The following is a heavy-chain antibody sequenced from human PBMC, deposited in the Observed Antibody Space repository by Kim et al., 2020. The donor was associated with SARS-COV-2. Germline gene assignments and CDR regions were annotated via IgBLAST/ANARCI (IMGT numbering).Heavy chain of an antibody. Sequence: TPSLKSRVPISVDTSKNQFSLKLSSVTAADTAVYYCARQGSSWGTHWFDPWGQGTLVTVSS. D-gene: IGHD6-13*01. J-gene: IGHJ5*02. V-gene: IGHV4-39*01. CDR3: ARQGSSWGTHWFDP.